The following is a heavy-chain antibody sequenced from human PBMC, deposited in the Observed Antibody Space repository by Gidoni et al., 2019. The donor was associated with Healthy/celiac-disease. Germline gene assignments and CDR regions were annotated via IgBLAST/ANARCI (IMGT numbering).Heavy chain of an antibody. J-gene: IGHJ4*02. CDR1: GFTLSSYA. CDR3: ARGPHLGSGYSSNNLPPDY. D-gene: IGHD6-13*01. Sequence: QVQLVESGGGVVQPGSSLRLSCAASGFTLSSYAMPWVRQAPGKGLEWVTIISYDGSNKYYADSVKGRFTISRDNSKNTLYLQMNSLRAEDTAVYYCARGPHLGSGYSSNNLPPDYWGQGTLVTVSS. V-gene: IGHV3-30-3*01. CDR2: ISYDGSNK.